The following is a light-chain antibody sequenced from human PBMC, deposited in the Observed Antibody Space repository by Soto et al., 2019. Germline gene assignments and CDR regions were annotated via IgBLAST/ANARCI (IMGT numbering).Light chain of an antibody. V-gene: IGLV2-14*01. CDR2: DVS. J-gene: IGLJ1*01. CDR3: SSYTSITALV. CDR1: SSDVGGYNS. Sequence: QSVLTQPASVSGSPGQSITISCTGTSSDVGGYNSVSWYQQHPGKVPKIMIYDVSIRPSGVPHRFSGSKSGTTASLTISGLQAEDEADYYRSSYTSITALVFGTGTKLTVL.